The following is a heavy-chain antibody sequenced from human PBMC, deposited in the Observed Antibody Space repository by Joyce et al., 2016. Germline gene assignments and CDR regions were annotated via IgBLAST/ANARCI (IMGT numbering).Heavy chain of an antibody. V-gene: IGHV3-73*02. CDR2: IRSKANGDAT. D-gene: IGHD3-3*01. CDR3: SNYDLWSGYSPSRDV. CDR1: GFTLSGSS. Sequence: EVQLVESGGGLVQPGGSLKLSCAVSGFTLSGSSVHWVRQASGKGLEWVGLIRSKANGDATAYAASVKGRFSISRDDSKNTAYLQMNSLKTEDTAVYYCSNYDLWSGYSPSRDVWGQGSTVTVSS. J-gene: IGHJ6*02.